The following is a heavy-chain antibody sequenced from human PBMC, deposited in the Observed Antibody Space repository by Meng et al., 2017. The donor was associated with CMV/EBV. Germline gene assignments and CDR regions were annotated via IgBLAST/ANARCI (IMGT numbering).Heavy chain of an antibody. Sequence: ESLKISCAASGFTFSSYAMSWVRQAPGKGLEWVSAISGSGGSTYYADSVKGRFTISRDNSKNTLYLQMNSLRAEDTAVYYCAKRRNYVGPLDYWGQGTLVTVSS. CDR1: GFTFSSYA. CDR3: AKRRNYVGPLDY. V-gene: IGHV3-23*01. J-gene: IGHJ4*02. CDR2: ISGSGGST. D-gene: IGHD1-7*01.